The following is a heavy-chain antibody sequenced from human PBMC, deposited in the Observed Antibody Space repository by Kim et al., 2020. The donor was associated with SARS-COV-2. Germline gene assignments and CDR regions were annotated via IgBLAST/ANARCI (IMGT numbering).Heavy chain of an antibody. V-gene: IGHV4-34*01. CDR1: GGSFSGYY. Sequence: SETLSLTCAVYGGSFSGYYWSWIRQPPGKGLEWIGEINHSGSTNYNPSLKSRVTISVDTSNNQFSLKLSSVTAADTAVYYCARGWHYDSSGYTDWGQGTLVTVSS. J-gene: IGHJ4*02. CDR3: ARGWHYDSSGYTD. D-gene: IGHD3-22*01. CDR2: INHSGST.